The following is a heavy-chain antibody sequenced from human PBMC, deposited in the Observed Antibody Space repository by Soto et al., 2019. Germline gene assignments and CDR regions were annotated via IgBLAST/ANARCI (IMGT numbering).Heavy chain of an antibody. CDR1: GFTFSNYW. Sequence: GASVKVSCAASGFTFSNYWMNWVLQSPGKGLEWVASINQDGTEKYYVDSVKGRFTISRDNAKESLYLQMSSLRAEDTAVYYCASGQYYYGSGTSYWGQGRLVTVSS. CDR2: INQDGTEK. CDR3: ASGQYYYGSGTSY. J-gene: IGHJ4*02. V-gene: IGHV3-7*01. D-gene: IGHD3-10*01.